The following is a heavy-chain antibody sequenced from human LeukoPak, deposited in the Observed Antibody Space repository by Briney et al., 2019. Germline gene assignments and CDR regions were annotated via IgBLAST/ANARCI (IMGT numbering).Heavy chain of an antibody. CDR1: GFTFTSYA. D-gene: IGHD4-17*01. J-gene: IGHJ4*02. V-gene: IGHV3-23*01. Sequence: GGSLRLSCAASGFTFTSYAMGWVRQAPGKGLEWVSSISGSGSSTWYADSVKGRFTISRDNSKNTLYVQMNSLRAEDTAVYYCAKDSGRGYGSVYYFDYWGQGTLVTVSS. CDR3: AKDSGRGYGSVYYFDY. CDR2: ISGSGSST.